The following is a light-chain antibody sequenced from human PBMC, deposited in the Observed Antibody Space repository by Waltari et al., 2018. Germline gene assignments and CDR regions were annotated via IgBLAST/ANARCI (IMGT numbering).Light chain of an antibody. V-gene: IGKV1-39*01. CDR3: QQTVTTPPEFT. J-gene: IGKJ2*01. Sequence: DIQMTQSPSSLSASVGDTVTISCRASQNIRTYLNWYQQKPGRPPRILIYAASSLHSGVPSRFSGSGSGTDFTLTISSLQPEDFATYYCQQTVTTPPEFTFGLGTKLQIK. CDR2: AAS. CDR1: QNIRTY.